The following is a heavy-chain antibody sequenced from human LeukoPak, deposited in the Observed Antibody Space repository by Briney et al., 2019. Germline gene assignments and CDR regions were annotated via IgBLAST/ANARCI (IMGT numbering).Heavy chain of an antibody. Sequence: EGSLRLSCAASGFTFSTYNMNWVRQAPGKGLEWVSYISSSSSTIYYADSVKGRFTISRDNAKNSLYLQMNSLRDDDTAVYYCAREGGVYGMDVWGQGTTVTVSS. CDR3: AREGGVYGMDV. D-gene: IGHD3-10*01. CDR2: ISSSSSTI. CDR1: GFTFSTYN. V-gene: IGHV3-48*02. J-gene: IGHJ6*02.